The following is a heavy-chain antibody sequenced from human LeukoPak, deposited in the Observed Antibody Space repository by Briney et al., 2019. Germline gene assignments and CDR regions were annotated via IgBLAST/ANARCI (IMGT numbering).Heavy chain of an antibody. CDR2: ITAGGTTI. J-gene: IGHJ6*03. Sequence: GGSLRLSCTASGFSFNTYEMAWVSQAPGKGLEWVSYITAGGTTIFYADSVKGRVTISRDNVKNSVFLQMNSLRPEDSGVYYCARTSGYHYYMDVWGNGTTVTISS. CDR1: GFSFNTYE. V-gene: IGHV3-48*03. CDR3: ARTSGYHYYMDV.